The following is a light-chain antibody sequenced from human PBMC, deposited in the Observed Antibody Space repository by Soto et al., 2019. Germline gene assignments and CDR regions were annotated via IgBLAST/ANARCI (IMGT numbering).Light chain of an antibody. CDR2: AAS. J-gene: IGKJ1*01. CDR1: QIVSTY. V-gene: IGKV1-39*01. Sequence: DVQMTQSPSSLSASIGDSVTITCRASQIVSTYLNWYQQKPGKAPKLLIYAASSLQSGVPSRFSGSGSGTDFTLTISSLQPEDFATYYRQQSYITPQTFGQGTKVDIK. CDR3: QQSYITPQT.